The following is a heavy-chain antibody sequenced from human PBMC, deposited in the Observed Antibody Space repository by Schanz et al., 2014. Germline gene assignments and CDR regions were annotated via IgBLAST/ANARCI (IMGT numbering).Heavy chain of an antibody. Sequence: QVQLVQSGAEVKKPGSSVKVSCKASGGTFSSYTISWVRQAPGQGLEWMGRIISILGIANYAQKFRGRVTMTRNTSMSTAYIELHILTSEDTAVYYCARGRTFDYWGQGTLVTVSS. CDR2: IISILGIA. V-gene: IGHV1-69*02. CDR1: GGTFSSYT. CDR3: ARGRTFDY. J-gene: IGHJ4*02.